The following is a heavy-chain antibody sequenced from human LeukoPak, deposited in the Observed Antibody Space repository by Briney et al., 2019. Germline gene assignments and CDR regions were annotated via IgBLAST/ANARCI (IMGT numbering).Heavy chain of an antibody. CDR3: ARAQAQAYGSGSYYIPVISGSDY. V-gene: IGHV1-46*01. J-gene: IGHJ4*02. CDR2: INPSGGST. Sequence: ASVKVSCKASGYTFTSYYMHWVRQAPGQGLEWMGIINPSGGSTSYAQKFQGRVTMTRDMSTSTVYMELSSLRSEDTAVYYCARAQAQAYGSGSYYIPVISGSDYWGQGTLVTVSS. D-gene: IGHD3-10*01. CDR1: GYTFTSYY.